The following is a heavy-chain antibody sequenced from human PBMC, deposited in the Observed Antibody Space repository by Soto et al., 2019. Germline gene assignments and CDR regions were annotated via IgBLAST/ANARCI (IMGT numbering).Heavy chain of an antibody. V-gene: IGHV1-46*01. CDR2: INPSGGST. J-gene: IGHJ4*02. CDR1: GYTFTSYY. CDR3: AANNWSDVSHQEDFDY. D-gene: IGHD1-20*01. Sequence: QVQLVQSGAEVKKPGASVKVSCKASGYTFTSYYMHWVRQAPGQGLEWMGIINPSGGSTSYAQKFQGRVTMTRDTYTSTVYMELSSLRSEDTDVYYCAANNWSDVSHQEDFDYWGQGTLVTVSS.